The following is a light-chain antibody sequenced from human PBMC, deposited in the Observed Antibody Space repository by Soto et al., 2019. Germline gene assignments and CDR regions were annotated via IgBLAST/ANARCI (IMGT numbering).Light chain of an antibody. J-gene: IGLJ1*01. CDR3: SSYTSSSNLFV. CDR1: SSDVGVYNY. Sequence: QSALTQPASVSGSPGQSITISCTGTSSDVGVYNYVSWYQQHPGKAPKLMIYDVSNRPSGVSNRFSGSKSGNTASLTISGLQAEDEADYYCSSYTSSSNLFVFGTGTKLTVL. V-gene: IGLV2-14*01. CDR2: DVS.